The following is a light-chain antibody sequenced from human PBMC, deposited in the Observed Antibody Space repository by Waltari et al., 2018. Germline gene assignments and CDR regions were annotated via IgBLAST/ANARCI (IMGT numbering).Light chain of an antibody. CDR1: NSDVGYYNL. CDR2: EVT. Sequence: QSALTQPASVSGSPGQSITIFCSGTNSDVGYYNLVSWSQQHPGNTPKVIIYEVTQRPSGVSNRFSGSKSGNTASLTISGLQAEDEAEYFCCSFAGSVTFVVFGGGTKVTVL. V-gene: IGLV2-23*02. CDR3: CSFAGSVTFVV. J-gene: IGLJ2*01.